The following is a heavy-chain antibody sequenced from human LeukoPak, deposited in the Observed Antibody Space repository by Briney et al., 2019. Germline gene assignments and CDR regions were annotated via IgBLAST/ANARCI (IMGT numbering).Heavy chain of an antibody. D-gene: IGHD3-10*01. CDR1: GGTFSSYA. Sequence: SVKVSCKASGGTFSSYAISWVRQAPGQGLEWMGGIIPIFGTANYAQKFQGRVTITTDESTSTAYMELSSLRSEDTAVYYCATKYYYGSGSYYAFDYWGQGTLVTVSS. CDR3: ATKYYYGSGSYYAFDY. CDR2: IIPIFGTA. V-gene: IGHV1-69*05. J-gene: IGHJ4*02.